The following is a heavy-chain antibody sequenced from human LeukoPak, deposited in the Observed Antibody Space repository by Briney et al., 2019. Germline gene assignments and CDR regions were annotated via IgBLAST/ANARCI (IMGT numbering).Heavy chain of an antibody. CDR3: ARIVTTTWFDP. V-gene: IGHV3-23*01. D-gene: IGHD4-17*01. J-gene: IGHJ5*02. Sequence: PGGSLRLSCAASGFTFSSYGMSWVRQAPGKGLEWVSAISGSGGSTYYADSVKGRFTISRDNAKNSLYLQMNSLRAEDTAVYYCARIVTTTWFDPWGQGTLVTVSS. CDR1: GFTFSSYG. CDR2: ISGSGGST.